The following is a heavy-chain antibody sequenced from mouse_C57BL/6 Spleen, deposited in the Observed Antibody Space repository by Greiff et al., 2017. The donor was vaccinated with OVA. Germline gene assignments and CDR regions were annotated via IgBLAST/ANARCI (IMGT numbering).Heavy chain of an antibody. V-gene: IGHV5-17*01. D-gene: IGHD1-1*01. CDR3: ARDYYGSSYCSYWYFDV. CDR1: GFTFSDYG. J-gene: IGHJ1*03. Sequence: EVKVVESGGGLVKPGGSLKLSCAASGFTFSDYGMHWVRQAPEKGLEWVAYISSGSSTIYYADTVKGRFTISRDNAKNTLFLQMTSLRSEDTAMYYCARDYYGSSYCSYWYFDVWGTGTTVTVSS. CDR2: ISSGSSTI.